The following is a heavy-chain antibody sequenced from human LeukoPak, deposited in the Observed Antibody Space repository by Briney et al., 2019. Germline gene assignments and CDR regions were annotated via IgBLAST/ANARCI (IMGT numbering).Heavy chain of an antibody. V-gene: IGHV3-30*02. CDR2: IRYDGSNK. CDR3: AKRGTVHDVDTAMAGGLSFDY. D-gene: IGHD5-18*01. CDR1: GFTFSSYG. J-gene: IGHJ4*02. Sequence: GGSLRLXCAASGFTFSSYGMHWVRQAPGKGLEWVAFIRYDGSNKYYADSVKGRFTISRDNSKNTLYPQMNSLRAEDTAVYYCAKRGTVHDVDTAMAGGLSFDYWGQGTLVTVSS.